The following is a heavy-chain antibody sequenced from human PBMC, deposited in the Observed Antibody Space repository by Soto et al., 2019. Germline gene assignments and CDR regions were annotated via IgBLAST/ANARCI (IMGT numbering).Heavy chain of an antibody. CDR1: GGSISSYY. D-gene: IGHD2-21*02. CDR2: IYYSGST. J-gene: IGHJ3*02. V-gene: IGHV4-59*08. CDR3: ARRGTYCGGDCYSGAFDI. Sequence: PSETLSLTCTVSGGSISSYYWSWIRQPPGKGLEWIGYIYYSGSTNYNPSLKSRVTISVDTSKNQFSLKLSSVTAADTAVYYCARRGTYCGGDCYSGAFDIWGQGTMVTVS.